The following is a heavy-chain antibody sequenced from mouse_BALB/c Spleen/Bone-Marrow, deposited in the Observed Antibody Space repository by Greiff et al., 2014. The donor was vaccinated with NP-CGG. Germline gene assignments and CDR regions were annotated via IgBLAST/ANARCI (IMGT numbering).Heavy chain of an antibody. Sequence: VQLKESGAELVKPGASVKLACTASGFNIKDTYMHWVKQRPEQGLEWIGRIDPANGNTKYDPKFQGKATITADTSSNTAYLQLSSLTSEDTAVYYCAPYYYGSSQFAYWGQGTLVTVS. CDR3: APYYYGSSQFAY. CDR1: GFNIKDTY. D-gene: IGHD1-1*01. J-gene: IGHJ3*01. V-gene: IGHV14-3*02. CDR2: IDPANGNT.